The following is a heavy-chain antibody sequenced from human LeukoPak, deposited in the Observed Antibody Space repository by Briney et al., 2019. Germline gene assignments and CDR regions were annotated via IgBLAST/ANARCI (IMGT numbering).Heavy chain of an antibody. CDR3: ARVGIQLWLRAFDY. V-gene: IGHV1-2*02. J-gene: IGHJ4*02. CDR2: INPNSGGT. Sequence: GASVKVSCKASGYTFTRYYIHWVRQAPGQGLEWMGWINPNSGGTNYAQKFQGRVTMTRDTSISTAYMELSRLRSDDTAVYYCARVGIQLWLRAFDYWGQGTLVTVSS. CDR1: GYTFTRYY. D-gene: IGHD5-18*01.